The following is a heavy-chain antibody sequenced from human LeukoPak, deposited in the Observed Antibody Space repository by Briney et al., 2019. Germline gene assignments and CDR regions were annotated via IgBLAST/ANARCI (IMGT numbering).Heavy chain of an antibody. CDR2: IKSKRDGETT. CDR3: TTDGGVIGQVWLSY. J-gene: IGHJ4*02. V-gene: IGHV3-15*01. D-gene: IGHD5-18*01. Sequence: GGSLRLSCAASGFTSMNAWMSWVRQAPGKALEWVAHIKSKRDGETTDYAAPVKGRFTISRDDSKNTLYLQMNSLKTEDTALYYCTTDGGVIGQVWLSYWGQGTLVTVSS. CDR1: GFTSMNAW.